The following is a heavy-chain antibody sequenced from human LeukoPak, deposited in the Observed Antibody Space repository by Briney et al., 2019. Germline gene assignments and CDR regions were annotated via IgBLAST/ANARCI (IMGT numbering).Heavy chain of an antibody. V-gene: IGHV4-30-2*01. CDR2: IYHSGST. Sequence: SRTLSLTCAVSGGSISSGGYSWSSLRQPPGKVLEWIGYIYHSGSTYYNQSLKSRVTISVDRSKNQFSLKLSSVTAADTAVYYCARDLTTPPYNWFDPWGQGTLVTVSS. CDR3: ARDLTTPPYNWFDP. D-gene: IGHD4/OR15-4a*01. CDR1: GGSISSGGYS. J-gene: IGHJ5*02.